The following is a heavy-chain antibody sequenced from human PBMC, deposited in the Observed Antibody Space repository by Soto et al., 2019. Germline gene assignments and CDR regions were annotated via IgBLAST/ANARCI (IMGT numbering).Heavy chain of an antibody. CDR3: ARQEDYYDPDY. D-gene: IGHD3-16*01. V-gene: IGHV4-39*02. CDR1: GASIISGRHS. J-gene: IGHJ4*02. CDR2: VGSGGIT. Sequence: SETPPLTCTVSGASIISGRHSWGRDRQPPGKGLDWIGTVGSGGITYYNPSLRSRISISLDTSKNHLSLRLTSVTAADTALYYCARQEDYYDPDYWGQGNMVTVSS.